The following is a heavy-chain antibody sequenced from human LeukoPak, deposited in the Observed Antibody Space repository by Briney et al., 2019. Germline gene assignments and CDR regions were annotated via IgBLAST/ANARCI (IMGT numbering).Heavy chain of an antibody. V-gene: IGHV1-2*06. D-gene: IGHD5-18*01. CDR2: INPNSGGT. Sequence: ASVKVSCKASGYTFTGYYMHWVRQAPGQGLEWMGRINPNSGGTNYAKKFQGRVTMTRDTSISTAYMELSRLRSDDTAVYYCARASGYSYGYAYWGQGTLVTVSS. CDR1: GYTFTGYY. CDR3: ARASGYSYGYAY. J-gene: IGHJ4*02.